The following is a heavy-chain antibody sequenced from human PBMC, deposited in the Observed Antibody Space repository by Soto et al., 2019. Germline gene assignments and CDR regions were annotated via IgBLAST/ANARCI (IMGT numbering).Heavy chain of an antibody. CDR1: GGSMDNYY. CDR3: ARYNAASGTYYFDF. CDR2: INHRGSA. Sequence: SETLSLTCTVSGGSMDNYYWSWVRQPPGKGPEWIGEINHRGSANYNPSPKSRVTISVDISKSRFSLRLTSVTAADTAVYYCARYNAASGTYYFDFWGQGALVTVSS. J-gene: IGHJ4*02. V-gene: IGHV4-59*12. D-gene: IGHD6-13*01.